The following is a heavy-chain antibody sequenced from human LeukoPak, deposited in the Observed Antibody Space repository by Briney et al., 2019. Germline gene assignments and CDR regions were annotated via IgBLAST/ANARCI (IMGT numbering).Heavy chain of an antibody. CDR3: ANSFRDGVLHLDY. J-gene: IGHJ4*02. Sequence: ASVKVSCKASGYTLTGYYMHWGRQAPGQGVEWMGWINTNSGGTNYAQKFQGRVTMTRDTSISTAYMELSRLRSDDTAVYYCANSFRDGVLHLDYWGQGTLVTVSS. CDR2: INTNSGGT. CDR1: GYTLTGYY. D-gene: IGHD5-24*01. V-gene: IGHV1-2*02.